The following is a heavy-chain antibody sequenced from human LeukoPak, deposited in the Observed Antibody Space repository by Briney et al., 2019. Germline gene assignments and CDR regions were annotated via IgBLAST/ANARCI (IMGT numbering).Heavy chain of an antibody. V-gene: IGHV3-21*01. CDR3: ARGPPSGYYYFNY. CDR1: GFTFSSYS. D-gene: IGHD3-22*01. Sequence: GGSLRLSCAASGFTFSSYSMNWVRQAPGKGLEWVSSISSSSSYIYYADSVKGRFTISRDNAKNSLFLQMNSLRADDTAAYYCARGPPSGYYYFNYWGQGTLVTVSS. CDR2: ISSSSSYI. J-gene: IGHJ4*02.